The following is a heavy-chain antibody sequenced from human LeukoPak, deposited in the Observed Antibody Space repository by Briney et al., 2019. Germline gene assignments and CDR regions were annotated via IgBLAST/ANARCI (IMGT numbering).Heavy chain of an antibody. CDR2: ISNNGDNT. D-gene: IGHD5-12*01. V-gene: IGHV3-64D*09. CDR3: GNGYDWNY. J-gene: IGHJ4*02. Sequence: GGSLRLSCSASGFTFSSYSMHWVRLAPGKGLEYVSAISNNGDNTYCADSMKGRFTISRDNSKNTLYLQMSSLRAEDTAIYYCGNGYDWNYWGQGTLVTVSS. CDR1: GFTFSSYS.